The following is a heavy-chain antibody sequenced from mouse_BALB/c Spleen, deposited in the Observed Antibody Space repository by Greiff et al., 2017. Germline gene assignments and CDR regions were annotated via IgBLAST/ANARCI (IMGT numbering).Heavy chain of an antibody. D-gene: IGHD2-4*01. J-gene: IGHJ3*01. CDR2: IWAGGST. V-gene: IGHV2-9*02. Sequence: QVQLKESGPGLVAPSQSLSITCTVSGFSLTSYGVHWVRQPPGKGLEWLGVIWAGGSTNYNSALMSRLSISKDNSKSQVFLKMNSLQTDDTDMYYCARDHDYDGSRFAYWGQGTLVTVSA. CDR3: ARDHDYDGSRFAY. CDR1: GFSLTSYG.